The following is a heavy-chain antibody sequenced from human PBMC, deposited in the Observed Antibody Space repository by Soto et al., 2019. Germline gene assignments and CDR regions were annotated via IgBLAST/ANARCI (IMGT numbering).Heavy chain of an antibody. V-gene: IGHV3-30*03. J-gene: IGHJ4*02. CDR3: VSDRGYGHASVPYS. D-gene: IGHD5-18*01. CDR1: GFTFTSYG. Sequence: QAHLVESGGGVVQPGRSLRLSCAASGFTFTSYGMHWVRQAPGTRLEWVAVISYDGGLQHYADSVKGRFTIPRDNSKNMVLLQMNSLRAEDTAVYYSVSDRGYGHASVPYSWGQGTLVSVSS. CDR2: ISYDGGLQ.